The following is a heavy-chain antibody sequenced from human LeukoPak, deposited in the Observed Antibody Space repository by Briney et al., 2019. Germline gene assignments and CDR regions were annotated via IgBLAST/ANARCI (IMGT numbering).Heavy chain of an antibody. J-gene: IGHJ4*02. CDR3: ARASWFGDYRLFDS. V-gene: IGHV4-4*07. Sequence: SETLSLTCTVSGGSISSYYWSWIRQPAGKGLEWIGRIYTSGSTNYNPSLESRVTILVDTSKNQFSLHLNSMTAADTALYYCARASWFGDYRLFDSWGQGTLVTVSS. CDR1: GGSISSYY. D-gene: IGHD3-10*01. CDR2: IYTSGST.